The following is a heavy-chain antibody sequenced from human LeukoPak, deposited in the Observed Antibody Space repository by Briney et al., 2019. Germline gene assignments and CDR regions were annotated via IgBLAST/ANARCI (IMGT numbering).Heavy chain of an antibody. J-gene: IGHJ4*02. CDR3: ARDSGSGNNDY. V-gene: IGHV1-3*01. D-gene: IGHD1-26*01. Sequence: GASVKVSCKASGYTFTXYAIHWVRQAPGQXXXWXGXXXXGXXXXXXXXXXXXXXXXXXXTSATTAFMELSSLRSEDAAVYYCARDSGSGNNDYWGQGTLVTVSS. CDR2: XXXGXXXX. CDR1: GYTFTXYA.